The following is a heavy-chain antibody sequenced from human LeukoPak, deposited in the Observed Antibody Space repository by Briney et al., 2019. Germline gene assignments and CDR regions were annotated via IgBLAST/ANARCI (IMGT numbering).Heavy chain of an antibody. Sequence: SETLSLTCTVSGGSISSYYWSWIRQPPGKGLEWIGYIYYSGSTNYNPSLKSRVTISVDTSKNQFSLKLSSVTAADTAVYYCARHRQQLGYFDYWGQGTLVTVSS. J-gene: IGHJ4*02. CDR3: ARHRQQLGYFDY. V-gene: IGHV4-59*08. CDR2: IYYSGST. CDR1: GGSISSYY. D-gene: IGHD6-13*01.